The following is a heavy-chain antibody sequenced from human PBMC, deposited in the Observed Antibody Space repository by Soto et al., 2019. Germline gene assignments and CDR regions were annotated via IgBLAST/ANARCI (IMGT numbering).Heavy chain of an antibody. D-gene: IGHD3-10*01. J-gene: IGHJ6*02. V-gene: IGHV6-1*01. Sequence: PSQTLSLTCAISGDSVSSNSAAWNWIRQSPSRGLEWLGRTYYRSKWYNDYADSVKGRFTISRDNSKNTLYLQMNSLRDEDTAVYYCAKALTVVRGLIYYGMDVWGRGTTVTVSS. CDR3: AKALTVVRGLIYYGMDV. CDR1: GDSVSSNSAA. CDR2: TYYRSKWYN.